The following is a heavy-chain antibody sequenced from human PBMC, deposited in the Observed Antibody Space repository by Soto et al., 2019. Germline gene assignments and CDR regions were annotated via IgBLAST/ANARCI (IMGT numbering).Heavy chain of an antibody. CDR3: ARDRLVVAATRLPPPTYGMVV. V-gene: IGHV4-31*03. Sequence: PSETLSLTCTVSGGSISSGGYYWSWIRQHPGKGLEWIGYIYYSGSTYYNPSLKSRVTISVDTSKNQFSLKLSSVTAADTAVYYCARDRLVVAATRLPPPTYGMVVGYPEATETVSS. CDR1: GGSISSGGYY. D-gene: IGHD2-15*01. J-gene: IGHJ6*01. CDR2: IYYSGST.